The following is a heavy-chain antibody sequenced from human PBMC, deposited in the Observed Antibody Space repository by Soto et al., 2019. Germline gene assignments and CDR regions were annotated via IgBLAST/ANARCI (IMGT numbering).Heavy chain of an antibody. CDR1: GFTFDNFA. J-gene: IGHJ4*02. Sequence: EVRLLESGGGLEQPGGSLRLSCTTSGFTFDNFAMSWVRQAPGRGLEWVSAISGGGGGTYYADSVKGRFIISRDNSKNSLYLEMNSLRPEDTAVYYCARVAYWGQGTLVTVSS. V-gene: IGHV3-23*01. CDR2: ISGGGGGT. CDR3: ARVAY.